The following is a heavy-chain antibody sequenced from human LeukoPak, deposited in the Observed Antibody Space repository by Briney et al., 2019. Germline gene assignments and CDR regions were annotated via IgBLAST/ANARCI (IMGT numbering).Heavy chain of an antibody. CDR3: ARGLFRRPYYFDY. V-gene: IGHV4-59*12. CDR2: IHYSGNT. Sequence: SETLSLTCTVSGGSISGYYWAWIRQPPGKVLEWIGYIHYSGNTNYNPSLKSRVTISVDTSKNQFSLKLSSVTAADTAVYYCARGLFRRPYYFDYWGQGTLVTVSS. CDR1: GGSISGYY. D-gene: IGHD3-10*02. J-gene: IGHJ4*02.